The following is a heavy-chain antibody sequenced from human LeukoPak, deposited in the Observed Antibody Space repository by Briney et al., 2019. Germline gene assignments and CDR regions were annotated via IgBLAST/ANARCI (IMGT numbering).Heavy chain of an antibody. CDR1: GYSFTSYW. CDR3: ARLYYGSGSYSWSCYYYMDV. CDR2: IYPGDSDT. V-gene: IGHV5-51*01. D-gene: IGHD3-10*01. J-gene: IGHJ6*03. Sequence: KPGESLKISCKGSGYSFTSYWIGWVRQMPGKGLEWMGIIYPGDSDTRYSPSFQGQVTISADKSISTAYLQWSSLKASDTAMYYCARLYYGSGSYSWSCYYYMDVWGRGTTVTVSS.